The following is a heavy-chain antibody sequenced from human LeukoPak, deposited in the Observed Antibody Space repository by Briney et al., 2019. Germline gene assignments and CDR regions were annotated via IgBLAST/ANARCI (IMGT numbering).Heavy chain of an antibody. J-gene: IGHJ6*03. V-gene: IGHV3-48*01. CDR2: ISSSSSTI. D-gene: IGHD2-21*01. CDR1: GFTFSSYS. CDR3: ARSCGGDCYSAYYYYMDV. Sequence: GGSLRLSCAASGFTFSSYSMNWVRQAPGKGLEWVSYISSSSSTIYYADSVKGRFTISRDNAKNSLYLQMNSLRAEDTAVYYCARSCGGDCYSAYYYYMDVWGKGTTVAVSS.